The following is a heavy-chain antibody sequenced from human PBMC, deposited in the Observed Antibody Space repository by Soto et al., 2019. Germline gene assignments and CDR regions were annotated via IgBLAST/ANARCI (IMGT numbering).Heavy chain of an antibody. V-gene: IGHV5-10-1*01. D-gene: IGHD3-10*01. CDR1: GYSFTSYW. Sequence: RGESLKISCKGSGYSFTSYWISWVRQMPGKGLEWMGRIDPSDSYTNYSPSFQGHVTISADKSISTAYLQWSSLKASDTAMYYCARLSYYGSGSYYQYYFDYWGQGTLVTVSS. CDR3: ARLSYYGSGSYYQYYFDY. J-gene: IGHJ4*02. CDR2: IDPSDSYT.